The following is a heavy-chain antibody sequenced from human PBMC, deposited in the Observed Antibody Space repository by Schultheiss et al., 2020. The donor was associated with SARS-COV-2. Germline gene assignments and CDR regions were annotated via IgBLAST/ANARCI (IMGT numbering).Heavy chain of an antibody. CDR3: AKDGWLDTAVITYFDY. J-gene: IGHJ4*02. D-gene: IGHD5-18*01. CDR2: ISGSGGST. CDR1: GFTFNKYA. V-gene: IGHV3-23*01. Sequence: GGSLRLSCAASGFTFNKYAMNWVRQAPGKGLEWVSGISGSGGSTIYADSVKGRFTISRDNFRNTMFLQMNSLRVDDTAVYYCAKDGWLDTAVITYFDYWGQGTLVTVSS.